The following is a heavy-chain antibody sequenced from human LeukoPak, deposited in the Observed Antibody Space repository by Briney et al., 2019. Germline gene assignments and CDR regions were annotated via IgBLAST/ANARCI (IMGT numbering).Heavy chain of an antibody. D-gene: IGHD3-3*01. V-gene: IGHV1-69*05. J-gene: IGHJ5*02. CDR1: GGTFSSYA. Sequence: SVKVSCKASGGTFSSYAISWVRQAPGQGLGWMGRIIPIFGTANYAQKFQGRVTITTDESTSTAYMELSSLRSEDTAVYYCAESGQYNWFDPWGQGTLVTVSS. CDR3: AESGQYNWFDP. CDR2: IIPIFGTA.